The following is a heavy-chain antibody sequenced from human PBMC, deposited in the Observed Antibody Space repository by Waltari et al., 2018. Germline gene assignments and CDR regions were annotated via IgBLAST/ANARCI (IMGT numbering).Heavy chain of an antibody. CDR1: GFTFRRYG. Sequence: QVQLVESGGGVVQPGGSLRLSCAASGFTFRRYGLTWVRQAPGKGLEWVAFIRYDGSNKYYADSVKGRFTISRDNSKNTLYLQMNSLRAEDTAVYYCAKGGSGSYYVYWGQGTLVTVSS. D-gene: IGHD1-26*01. CDR2: IRYDGSNK. V-gene: IGHV3-30*02. J-gene: IGHJ4*02. CDR3: AKGGSGSYYVY.